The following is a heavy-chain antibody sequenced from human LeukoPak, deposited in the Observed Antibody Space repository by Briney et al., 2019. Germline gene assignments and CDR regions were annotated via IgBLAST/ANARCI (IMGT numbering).Heavy chain of an antibody. D-gene: IGHD1-26*01. J-gene: IGHJ4*02. V-gene: IGHV4-31*03. Sequence: PSQTLSLTCTVSGGSISSGGYYWSWIRQHPGTGLEWIGYIYYSGSTYYNPSLKSRVTISVDTSKNQFSLKLSSVTAADTAVYYCARVQGATTWYFDYWGQGTLVTVSS. CDR1: GGSISSGGYY. CDR3: ARVQGATTWYFDY. CDR2: IYYSGST.